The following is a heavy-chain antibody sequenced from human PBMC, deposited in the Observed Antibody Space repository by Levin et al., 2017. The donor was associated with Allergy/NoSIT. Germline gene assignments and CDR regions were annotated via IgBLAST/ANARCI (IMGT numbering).Heavy chain of an antibody. CDR2: IYYSGST. J-gene: IGHJ4*02. D-gene: IGHD3-16*02. CDR1: GGSVSSGSYY. V-gene: IGHV4-61*01. CDR3: ARADYVWGSYRSYYFDY. Sequence: SETLSLTCTVSGGSVSSGSYYWSWIRQPPGKGLEWIGYIYYSGSTNYNPSLKSRVTISVDTSKNQFSLKLSSVTAADTAVYYCARADYVWGSYRSYYFDYWGQGTLVTVSS.